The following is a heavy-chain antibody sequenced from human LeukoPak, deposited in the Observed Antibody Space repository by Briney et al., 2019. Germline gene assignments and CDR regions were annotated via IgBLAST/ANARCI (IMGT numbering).Heavy chain of an antibody. CDR2: IFSVGNT. CDR1: GGSISSSNYY. Sequence: SETLSLTCTVSGGSISSSNYYWGWIRQPPGKGLEWIVSIFSVGNTYYNPSLKSRVSISIDTLKNQFSLRLSSVTAADTAIYFCARPQLGSSAGYVDHWGQGILVTVSS. D-gene: IGHD3-9*01. V-gene: IGHV4-39*01. CDR3: ARPQLGSSAGYVDH. J-gene: IGHJ4*02.